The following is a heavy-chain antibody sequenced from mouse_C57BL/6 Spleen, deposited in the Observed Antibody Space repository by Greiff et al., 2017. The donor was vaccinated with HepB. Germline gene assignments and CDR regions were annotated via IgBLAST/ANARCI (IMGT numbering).Heavy chain of an antibody. CDR1: GYAFTNYL. J-gene: IGHJ3*01. CDR2: INPGSGGT. Sequence: VQLQQSGAELVRPGTSVKVSCKASGYAFTNYLIEWVKQRPGQGLEWIGVINPGSGGTNYNEKFKGKATLTADKSSSTAYMQLSSLTSEDSAVYFCARESAGTGFAYWGQGTLVTVSA. D-gene: IGHD4-1*01. CDR3: ARESAGTGFAY. V-gene: IGHV1-54*01.